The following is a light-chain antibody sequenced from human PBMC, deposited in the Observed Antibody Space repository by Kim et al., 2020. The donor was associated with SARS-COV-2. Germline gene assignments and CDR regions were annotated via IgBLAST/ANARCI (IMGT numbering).Light chain of an antibody. CDR2: AVN. CDR1: TSDIGDYKY. J-gene: IGLJ2*01. Sequence: VTIPCTATTSDIGDYKYASWDHQHPGKAPELVIYAVNDRPSGVSDRFAGSKSGNTASLTISGLHAEDEAVYYCSSYTRRSTLSVIFGGGTQLTVL. V-gene: IGLV2-14*04. CDR3: SSYTRRSTLSVI.